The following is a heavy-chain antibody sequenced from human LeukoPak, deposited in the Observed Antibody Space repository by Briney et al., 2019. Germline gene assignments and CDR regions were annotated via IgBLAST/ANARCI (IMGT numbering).Heavy chain of an antibody. Sequence: GGSLRLSCAASGFTFSSYSMNWVRQAPGKGLEWVSSISSSSSYIYYADSVKGRFTISRDNSKNTLYLQMNSLRAEDTAVYYCAKDSCSGGSCYSNDAFDIWGQGTMVTVSS. D-gene: IGHD2-15*01. CDR3: AKDSCSGGSCYSNDAFDI. V-gene: IGHV3-21*01. CDR1: GFTFSSYS. J-gene: IGHJ3*02. CDR2: ISSSSSYI.